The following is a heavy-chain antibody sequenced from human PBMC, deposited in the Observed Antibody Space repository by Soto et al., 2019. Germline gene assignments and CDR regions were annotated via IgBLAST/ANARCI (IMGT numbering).Heavy chain of an antibody. CDR3: LRGDIRYDEASDY. CDR1: GFMFSNHG. D-gene: IGHD1-20*01. CDR2: IWSDGNNR. J-gene: IGHJ4*02. Sequence: QVQLVESGGGVVQPGRSLRLSCAASGFMFSNHGMHWVRQAPGKGLEWVAVIWSDGNNRYYADSVKGRFTISRDNSKNTLYLQMNSLRAEDTAVYYCLRGDIRYDEASDYWGQGTLVTVSS. V-gene: IGHV3-33*01.